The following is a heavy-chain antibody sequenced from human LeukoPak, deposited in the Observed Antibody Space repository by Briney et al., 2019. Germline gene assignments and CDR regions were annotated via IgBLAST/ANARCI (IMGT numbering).Heavy chain of an antibody. D-gene: IGHD3-10*01. V-gene: IGHV4-39*01. Sequence: SETLSLTCTASGGSISSSSYYWGWIRQPPGKGLEWIGSIYYSGSTYYNPSLKSRVTISVDTSKNQFSLKLSSVTAADTAVYYCASPYGSGSYLGYWGQGTLVTVSS. CDR1: GGSISSSSYY. CDR3: ASPYGSGSYLGY. J-gene: IGHJ4*02. CDR2: IYYSGST.